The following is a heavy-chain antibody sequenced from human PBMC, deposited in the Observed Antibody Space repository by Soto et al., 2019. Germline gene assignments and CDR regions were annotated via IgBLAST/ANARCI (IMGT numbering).Heavy chain of an antibody. Sequence: SETLSLTCAVYGGSFSGYYWSWIRQPPGKGLEWIGEINHSGSTNYNPSLKSRVTISVDTSKNQFSLKLSSVTAADTAVYYCARDTAMDRFGYWGQGTLVTVSS. CDR2: INHSGST. CDR1: GGSFSGYY. D-gene: IGHD5-18*01. J-gene: IGHJ4*02. CDR3: ARDTAMDRFGY. V-gene: IGHV4-34*09.